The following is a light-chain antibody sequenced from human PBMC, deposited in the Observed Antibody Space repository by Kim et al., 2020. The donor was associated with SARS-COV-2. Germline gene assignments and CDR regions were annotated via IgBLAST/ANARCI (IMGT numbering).Light chain of an antibody. Sequence: SVKLTCTRSSGHSSYAIAWHQQQPEKGPRYLMKLNSDGSHSKGDGIPDRFSGSSSGAERYLTISSLQSEDEADYYCQTWGTGIRVFGGGTQLTVL. V-gene: IGLV4-69*01. J-gene: IGLJ3*02. CDR3: QTWGTGIRV. CDR2: LNSDGSH. CDR1: SGHSSYA.